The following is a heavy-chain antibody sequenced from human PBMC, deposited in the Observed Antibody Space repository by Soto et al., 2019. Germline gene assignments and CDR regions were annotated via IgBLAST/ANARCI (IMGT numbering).Heavy chain of an antibody. CDR1: GGTFSSSA. J-gene: IGHJ4*02. Sequence: QVQLVQSGAEVTKPGSSVKVSCKASGGTFSSSAISWVRQAPGPGLEWMGAIIPIFGTANYAQKFQGRVTITADKSTSTAYMELSSLRAEDTAVYSCARALTYYDFWSGFDYWGQGTLDTVSS. CDR2: IIPIFGTA. CDR3: ARALTYYDFWSGFDY. V-gene: IGHV1-69*06. D-gene: IGHD3-3*01.